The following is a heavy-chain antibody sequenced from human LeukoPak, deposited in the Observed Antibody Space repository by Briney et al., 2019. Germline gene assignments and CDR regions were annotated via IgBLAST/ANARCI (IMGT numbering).Heavy chain of an antibody. CDR3: ARGSIAASGAKWFDP. CDR1: GGSISGGSYY. CDR2: IYSSGST. D-gene: IGHD6-13*01. Sequence: SETLPLTCSVSGGSISGGSYYWSWIRQPAGKGLEWVGRIYSSGSTNYNPSLKSRVTMSVDTSKNQFSLKVSSVIAADTAVYYCARGSIAASGAKWFDPWGQGTLVTVSS. V-gene: IGHV4-61*02. J-gene: IGHJ5*02.